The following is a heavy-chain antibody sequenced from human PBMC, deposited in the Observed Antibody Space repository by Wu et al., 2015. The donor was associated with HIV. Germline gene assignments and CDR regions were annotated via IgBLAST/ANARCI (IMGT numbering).Heavy chain of an antibody. J-gene: IGHJ4*02. Sequence: EVKKPGASVKVSCKASGYSFTSYHMHWVRQAPGQGLEWMGIINPSGGTTSYAQKFQGRVTMTRDTSTITVYMELSSLRSEDTAVYYCAREGTYDASGSYFDYWGQGTLVTVSS. V-gene: IGHV1-46*01. D-gene: IGHD3-10*01. CDR1: GYSFTSYH. CDR3: AREGTYDASGSYFDY. CDR2: INPSGGTT.